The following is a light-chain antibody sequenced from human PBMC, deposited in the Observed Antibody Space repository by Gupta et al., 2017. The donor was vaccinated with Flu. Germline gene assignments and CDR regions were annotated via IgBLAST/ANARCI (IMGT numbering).Light chain of an antibody. V-gene: IGKV1-5*03. CDR1: QSISSW. Sequence: DIPMTQSPSTLSASVGDRVTITCRASQSISSWLAWYQQKPGKAPKLLIYKASSLESGVPSRFSGSGSGTEFTLTIRSLQPDDFATYDCQQYNSYPRTFGKGTKVEIK. J-gene: IGKJ1*01. CDR3: QQYNSYPRT. CDR2: KAS.